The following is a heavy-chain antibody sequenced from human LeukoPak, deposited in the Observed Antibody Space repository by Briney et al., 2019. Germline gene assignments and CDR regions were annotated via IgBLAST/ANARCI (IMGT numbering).Heavy chain of an antibody. D-gene: IGHD3-10*01. Sequence: PSETLSLTCAVYGGSFSGYYWSWIRQPPGKGLEWIGEINHSGSTNYNPSLKSRVTISVDTSKNQFSLKLSSVTAADTAVYYCARPHYYYGSGSYFGGGYYFDYWGQGTLVTVSS. CDR2: INHSGST. CDR1: GGSFSGYY. V-gene: IGHV4-34*01. CDR3: ARPHYYYGSGSYFGGGYYFDY. J-gene: IGHJ4*02.